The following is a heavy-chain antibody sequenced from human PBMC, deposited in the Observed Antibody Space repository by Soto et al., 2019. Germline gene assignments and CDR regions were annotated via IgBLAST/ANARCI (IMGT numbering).Heavy chain of an antibody. CDR2: ISSGSSYI. Sequence: GGSLRLSCAASGFTFSTYTMNWVRQAPGKGREWISSISSGSSYIYYAGSVKGRFTISRDNAKNSLYLQMNSLRAEDTAVYYCATYYYYGMDVWGQGTTVTVSS. J-gene: IGHJ6*02. CDR3: ATYYYYGMDV. V-gene: IGHV3-21*01. CDR1: GFTFSTYT.